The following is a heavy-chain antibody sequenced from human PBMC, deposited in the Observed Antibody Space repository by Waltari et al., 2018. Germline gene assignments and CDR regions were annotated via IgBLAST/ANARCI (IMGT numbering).Heavy chain of an antibody. CDR1: ALSVSSND. CDR2: VTSDDKT. Sequence: EVQLVESGGGLIQPGGSLRLSCAASALSVSSNDMTWVRPAPGKGLEWLSIVTSDDKTYYADSVKGRFTISRDNSKNTLYLEMSSLTAEDTAVYYCARDKGVEPTTRFDYWGQGTLVTVSS. J-gene: IGHJ4*02. V-gene: IGHV3-53*01. D-gene: IGHD1-26*01. CDR3: ARDKGVEPTTRFDY.